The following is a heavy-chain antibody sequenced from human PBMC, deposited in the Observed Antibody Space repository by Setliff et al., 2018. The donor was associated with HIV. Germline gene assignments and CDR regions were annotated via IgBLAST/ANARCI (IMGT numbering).Heavy chain of an antibody. J-gene: IGHJ5*02. Sequence: PSETLSLTCTVSGGSIDSTDYYWGWIRQPPGKGLEWIGGIYYSGNTYHNPSLKSRVTISVDRSGNQFSLRLTSVTAADTAVYYCATCRHRPSNWFDPWGQGTVVTVSS. CDR3: ATCRHRPSNWFDP. CDR1: GGSIDSTDYY. CDR2: IYYSGNT. V-gene: IGHV4-39*07.